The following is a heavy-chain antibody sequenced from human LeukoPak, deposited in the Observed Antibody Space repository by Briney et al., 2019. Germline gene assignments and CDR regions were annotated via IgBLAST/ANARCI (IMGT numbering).Heavy chain of an antibody. CDR1: DGSISSYY. CDR2: IYYSGST. Sequence: SETLSLTCTVSDGSISSYYWSWIRQPPGKGLERIGYIYYSGSTNYNPSLKSRVTISVDTSKNQFSLKLSSVTAADTAVYYCARGRIAAAGTFDPWGQGTLVTVSS. J-gene: IGHJ5*02. D-gene: IGHD6-13*01. CDR3: ARGRIAAAGTFDP. V-gene: IGHV4-59*01.